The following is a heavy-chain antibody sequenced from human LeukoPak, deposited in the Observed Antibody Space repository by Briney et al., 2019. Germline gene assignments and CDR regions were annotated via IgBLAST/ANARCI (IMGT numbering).Heavy chain of an antibody. D-gene: IGHD3-22*01. CDR1: GGSISSYY. CDR3: ARNYYDSSGYGAFDI. Sequence: NPSETLSLTCTVSGGSISSYYWSWIRQPPGKGLEWIGYIYYSGSTNYNPSLKSRVTISVDTSKNQFSLKLSSVTAADTAVYYCARNYYDSSGYGAFDIWGQGTMVTVSS. V-gene: IGHV4-59*12. J-gene: IGHJ3*02. CDR2: IYYSGST.